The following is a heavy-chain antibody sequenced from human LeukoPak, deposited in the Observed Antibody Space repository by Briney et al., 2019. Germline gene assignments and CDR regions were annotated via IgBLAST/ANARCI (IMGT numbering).Heavy chain of an antibody. V-gene: IGHV1-18*01. CDR2: ISAYNGNT. D-gene: IGHD1-26*01. Sequence: ASVKVSCKASRYTFTSYGISWVRQAPGQGLERMGWISAYNGNTNYAQKLQGRVTMTTDTSTSTAYMELRNLRSDDTAVYYCARGATIYYYYMDVWGKGTTVTVSS. J-gene: IGHJ6*03. CDR1: RYTFTSYG. CDR3: ARGATIYYYYMDV.